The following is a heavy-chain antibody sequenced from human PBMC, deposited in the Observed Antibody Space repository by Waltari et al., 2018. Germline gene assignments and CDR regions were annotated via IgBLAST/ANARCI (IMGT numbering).Heavy chain of an antibody. D-gene: IGHD6-13*01. CDR2: IYYSGTV. CDR1: GGSISSSNYN. CDR3: ARQVPYGSSWYYGFGMDV. Sequence: QLQLQESGPGLVKPAETLSLTCTVSGGSISSSNYNWGWVRQPPGQGLEWIGSIYYSGTVKYSQSLKSRVSPSLDTSTNQFSLKLGSVTAADSAVYYCARQVPYGSSWYYGFGMDVWGQGAAVTISS. J-gene: IGHJ6*02. V-gene: IGHV4-39*01.